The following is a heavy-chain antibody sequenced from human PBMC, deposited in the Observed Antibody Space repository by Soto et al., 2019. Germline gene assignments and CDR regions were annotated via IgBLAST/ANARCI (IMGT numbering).Heavy chain of an antibody. CDR1: GFTFSSYG. V-gene: IGHV3-33*01. CDR3: ARDLFGYSSSWYHYYYYYYGMDV. Sequence: QVQLVESGGGVVQPGRSLRLSCAASGFTFSSYGMHWVRQAPGKGLEWVAVIWYDGSNKYYADSVKGRFTISRDNSKNTLYLQMNSLRAEDTAVYYCARDLFGYSSSWYHYYYYYYGMDVWGQGTTVTVSS. CDR2: IWYDGSNK. D-gene: IGHD6-13*01. J-gene: IGHJ6*02.